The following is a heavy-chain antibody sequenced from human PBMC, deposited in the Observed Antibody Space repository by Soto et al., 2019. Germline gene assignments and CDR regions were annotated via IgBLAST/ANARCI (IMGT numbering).Heavy chain of an antibody. CDR3: TRDFTWSEVY. CDR1: GFTYSNYD. Sequence: GESLTLSCAASGFTYSNYDMKWVGRPPEKGLEWVAYISASSSSIYYADSVKGRFTIPRDKAKNSLYLQMNSLRDEDTAVYYCTRDFTWSEVYWGQGVQVTVSS. J-gene: IGHJ4*02. V-gene: IGHV3-48*02. CDR2: ISASSSSI. D-gene: IGHD3-3*01.